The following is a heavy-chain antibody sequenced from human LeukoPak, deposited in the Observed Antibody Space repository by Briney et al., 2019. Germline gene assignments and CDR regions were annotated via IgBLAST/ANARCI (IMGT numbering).Heavy chain of an antibody. CDR2: INPNSGGT. CDR1: GYTFTGDY. J-gene: IGHJ4*02. CDR3: AREGAVAGPEDY. Sequence: ASVKVSCKASGYTFTGDYMHWVRQAPGQGLEWMGWINPNSGGTNYAQKFQGRVTMTRDTSISTAYMELSRLRSDDTAVYYCAREGAVAGPEDYWGQGTLVTVSS. V-gene: IGHV1-2*02. D-gene: IGHD6-19*01.